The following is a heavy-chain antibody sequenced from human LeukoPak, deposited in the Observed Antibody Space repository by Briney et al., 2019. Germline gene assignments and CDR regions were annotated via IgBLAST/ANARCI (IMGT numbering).Heavy chain of an antibody. J-gene: IGHJ4*02. CDR2: ISGGSRNI. Sequence: GGSLRLSCTASGFTLNSYSMNWVRRAPGKGLEWVASISGGSRNIDYADSVKGRFTISRDNAKSSLYLQMNSLRDEDTAVYYSARDRPTSFDYWGQGTLVTVSS. V-gene: IGHV3-21*01. CDR1: GFTLNSYS. CDR3: ARDRPTSFDY.